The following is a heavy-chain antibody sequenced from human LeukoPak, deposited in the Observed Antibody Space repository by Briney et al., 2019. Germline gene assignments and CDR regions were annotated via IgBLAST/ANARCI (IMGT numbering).Heavy chain of an antibody. D-gene: IGHD3-3*01. V-gene: IGHV3-33*08. Sequence: PGGSLRLSCADSGFTVSSNYMRWVRQAPGKGLEWVAVIWYDGSNKYYADSVKGRFTISRDNSKNTLYLQMNSLRAEDTAVYYCARRGGYDFWSGYPYYGMDVWGQGTTVTVSS. J-gene: IGHJ6*02. CDR1: GFTVSSNY. CDR3: ARRGGYDFWSGYPYYGMDV. CDR2: IWYDGSNK.